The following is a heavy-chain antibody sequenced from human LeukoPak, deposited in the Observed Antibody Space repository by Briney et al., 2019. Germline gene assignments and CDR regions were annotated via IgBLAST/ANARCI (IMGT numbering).Heavy chain of an antibody. CDR3: ARATYYDILTGSMYYGMDV. Sequence: GGSLRLSCAASGFTFSRYWMSWVRQAPGKGLEWVATIKQDGSEKYYVDSVKGRFTISRDNAKNSLSLQMNSLRAEDTAVYYCARATYYDILTGSMYYGMDVWGQGTTVTVSS. J-gene: IGHJ6*02. CDR2: IKQDGSEK. D-gene: IGHD3-9*01. V-gene: IGHV3-7*05. CDR1: GFTFSRYW.